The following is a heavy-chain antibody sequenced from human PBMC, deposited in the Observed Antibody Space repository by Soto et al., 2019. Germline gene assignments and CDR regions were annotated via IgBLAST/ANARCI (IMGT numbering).Heavy chain of an antibody. CDR2: IIPILGIA. J-gene: IGHJ6*02. V-gene: IGHV1-69*08. D-gene: IGHD3-10*01. CDR3: ARDYEVREHYGMDV. CDR1: GGTFSSYT. Sequence: QVQLVQSGAEVKKPGSSVKVSCKASGGTFSSYTISWVRQAPGQGLEWMGRIIPILGIANYAQKFQGRVTITADKSTSTAYMELSSLRSEDTAVYYCARDYEVREHYGMDVWGQGTTVTVSS.